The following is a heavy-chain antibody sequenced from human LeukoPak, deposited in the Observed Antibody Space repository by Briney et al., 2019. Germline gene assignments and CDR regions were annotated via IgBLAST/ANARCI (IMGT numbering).Heavy chain of an antibody. D-gene: IGHD2-2*02. CDR1: GFTFSSYS. V-gene: IGHV3-21*01. CDR3: ASVYGYCSSTSCYTFDY. CDR2: ISSSSSYI. J-gene: IGHJ4*02. Sequence: GGSLRLSCAASGFTFSSYSMNWVRQAPGKGLEWVSSISSSSSYIYYADSVKGRFTFSRDNAKNSLYLQMNSLRAEDTAVYYCASVYGYCSSTSCYTFDYWGQGTLVTVSS.